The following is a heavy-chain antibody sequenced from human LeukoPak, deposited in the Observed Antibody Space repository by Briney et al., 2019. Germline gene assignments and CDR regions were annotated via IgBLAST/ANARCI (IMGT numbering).Heavy chain of an antibody. Sequence: GGSLRLSCAASGFTLSTYSMNWVRQAPGKGLEWVSSISSSSSYIYYADSVKGRFTISRDNAKNSLYLQMNSLRAEDTAVYYCVREVGYYLDFDYWGQGTLVTVSS. CDR3: VREVGYYLDFDY. J-gene: IGHJ4*02. D-gene: IGHD3-3*01. V-gene: IGHV3-21*01. CDR1: GFTLSTYS. CDR2: ISSSSSYI.